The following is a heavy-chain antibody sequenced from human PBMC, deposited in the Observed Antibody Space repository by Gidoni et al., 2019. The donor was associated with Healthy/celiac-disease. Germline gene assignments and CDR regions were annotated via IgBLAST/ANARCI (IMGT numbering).Heavy chain of an antibody. CDR1: GGSISSGGYY. D-gene: IGHD1-1*01. CDR2: IYYSGST. CDR3: ARGPGRSNPGWFDP. J-gene: IGHJ5*02. Sequence: QVQLQESGPGLVTPSQTLSLTCTVSGGSISSGGYYWSWIRQHPGKGLEWIGYIYYSGSTYYNPSLKSRVTISVDTSKNQFSLKLSSVTAADTAVYYCARGPGRSNPGWFDPWGQGTLVTVSS. V-gene: IGHV4-31*03.